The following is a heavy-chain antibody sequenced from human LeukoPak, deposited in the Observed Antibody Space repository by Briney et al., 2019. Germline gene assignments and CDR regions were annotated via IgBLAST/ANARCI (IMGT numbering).Heavy chain of an antibody. CDR1: GVIVRSNY. D-gene: IGHD3-10*01. CDR3: ATRRFGELTY. V-gene: IGHV3-66*01. J-gene: IGHJ4*02. CDR2: LYHGGST. Sequence: GGSLRLSCVGSGVIVRSNYMTWDRQAPGKGLEWVSILYHGGSTYYADSVKGRFSISRDTSKNTLCLQMNSLRVEDTAVYYCATRRFGELTYWGQGTLVTVSS.